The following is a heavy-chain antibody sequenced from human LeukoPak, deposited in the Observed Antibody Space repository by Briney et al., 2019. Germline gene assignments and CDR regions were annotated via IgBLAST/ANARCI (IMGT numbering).Heavy chain of an antibody. J-gene: IGHJ4*02. D-gene: IGHD6-13*01. CDR2: IYTSGST. V-gene: IGHV4-4*07. Sequence: SETLSLTCTVSGGSIGSYYWSWIRQPAGKGLEWIGRIYTSGSTNYNPSLKSRVTMSVDTSKNQFSLKLSSVTAADTAAYYCAREGQYSSSWVDYWGQGTLVTVSS. CDR3: AREGQYSSSWVDY. CDR1: GGSIGSYY.